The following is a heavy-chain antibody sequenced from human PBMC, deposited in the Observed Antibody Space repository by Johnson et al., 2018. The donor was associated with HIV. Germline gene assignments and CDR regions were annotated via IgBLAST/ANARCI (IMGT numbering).Heavy chain of an antibody. CDR2: IKEDGSEK. V-gene: IGHV3-7*01. D-gene: IGHD3-3*01. J-gene: IGHJ3*02. Sequence: EVQLVESGGGLVQPGGSLRLSCAASRFTFKNYWMTWVRQAPGKGLEWVANIKEDGSEKYYVDSVKGRFTISRDNAKNSLYLQMSSLRVADTAVYYCARDRLQFLEWLSDAFDIWGQGTMVTVSS. CDR1: RFTFKNYW. CDR3: ARDRLQFLEWLSDAFDI.